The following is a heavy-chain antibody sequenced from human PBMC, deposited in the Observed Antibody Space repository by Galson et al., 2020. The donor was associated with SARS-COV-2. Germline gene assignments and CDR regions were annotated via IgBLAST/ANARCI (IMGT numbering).Heavy chain of an antibody. Sequence: SGPTLVKPTQTLTLTCTFSGFSLSTSGVGVGWIRQPPGKALEWLALIYWDDDKRYSPSLKSRLTITKDTSKNQVVLTMTNMDPVDTATYYCAHRPRNWNGPYFDYWGQGTLVTVSS. J-gene: IGHJ4*02. D-gene: IGHD1-20*01. CDR1: GFSLSTSGVG. CDR2: IYWDDDK. V-gene: IGHV2-5*02. CDR3: AHRPRNWNGPYFDY.